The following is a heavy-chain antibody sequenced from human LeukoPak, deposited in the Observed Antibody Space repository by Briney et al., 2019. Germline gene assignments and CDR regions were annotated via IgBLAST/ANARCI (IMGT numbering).Heavy chain of an antibody. J-gene: IGHJ4*02. CDR2: ITGDCNYX. CDR3: ARERNFYYFDY. Sequence: GGSLRLSCAAXGXXFNXYTMXWVXXXPXXGLXWVSSITGDCNYXFYADSVKGRFTIXRDNAQNSLFLELNSLRGEDTAVXXCARERNFYYFDYWGQGALVTVSS. D-gene: IGHD3-3*01. V-gene: IGHV3-21*01. CDR1: GXXFNXYT.